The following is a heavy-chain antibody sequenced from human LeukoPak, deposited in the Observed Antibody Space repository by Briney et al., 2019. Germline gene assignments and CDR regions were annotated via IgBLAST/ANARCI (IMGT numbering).Heavy chain of an antibody. J-gene: IGHJ4*02. V-gene: IGHV4-30-2*01. Sequence: PSETLSLTCTVSGGSISSGGYYWSWIRQAPGKGLEWIGYIYHSGSTYYNPSLKSRVTISVDRSKNQFSLKLSSVTAADTVVYYCARGAYYYDSSGYYSLGYWGQGTLVTVSS. CDR1: GGSISSGGYY. D-gene: IGHD3-22*01. CDR2: IYHSGST. CDR3: ARGAYYYDSSGYYSLGY.